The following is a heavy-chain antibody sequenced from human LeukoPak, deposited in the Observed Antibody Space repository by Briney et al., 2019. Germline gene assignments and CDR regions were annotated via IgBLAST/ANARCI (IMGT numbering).Heavy chain of an antibody. CDR2: IYPGDSDT. V-gene: IGHV5-51*01. CDR1: GYSFTSYW. D-gene: IGHD6-19*01. Sequence: GESLKISCKGSGYSFTSYWIGWVRQMPGKGLEWMGVIYPGDSDTRYSPSFQGQVTISADKSISTAYLQWSSLKASDTAMYYCARGGIAVASNYYYGMDVWGQGTTVTVSS. J-gene: IGHJ6*02. CDR3: ARGGIAVASNYYYGMDV.